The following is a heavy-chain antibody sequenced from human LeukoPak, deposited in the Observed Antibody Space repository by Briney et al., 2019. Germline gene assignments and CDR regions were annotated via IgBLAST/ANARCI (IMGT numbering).Heavy chain of an antibody. Sequence: APVKVSCKASGYTFTSYGISWVRQAPGQGLEWMGRISAYNGNTNYAQKLQGRVTMTTDTSTSTAYMELRSLRSDDTAVYYCARGTTPWVSVCSSTSCYPRNYYYYYMDVWGKGTTVTVSS. D-gene: IGHD2-2*01. CDR1: GYTFTSYG. CDR3: ARGTTPWVSVCSSTSCYPRNYYYYYMDV. J-gene: IGHJ6*03. CDR2: ISAYNGNT. V-gene: IGHV1-18*01.